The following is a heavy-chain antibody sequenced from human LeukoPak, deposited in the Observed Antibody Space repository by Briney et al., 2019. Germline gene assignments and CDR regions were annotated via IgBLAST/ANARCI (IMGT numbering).Heavy chain of an antibody. CDR3: ARQSSVLLWFGELSAFDY. V-gene: IGHV3-7*01. D-gene: IGHD3-10*01. J-gene: IGHJ4*02. Sequence: GGSLRLSCAASGFTFSRYWMSWVRQAPGKGLEGVANIKQDGSEKYYVDSVKGRFTISRDNAKNSLYLQMNSLRAEDTAVYYCARQSSVLLWFGELSAFDYWGQGTLVTVSS. CDR2: IKQDGSEK. CDR1: GFTFSRYW.